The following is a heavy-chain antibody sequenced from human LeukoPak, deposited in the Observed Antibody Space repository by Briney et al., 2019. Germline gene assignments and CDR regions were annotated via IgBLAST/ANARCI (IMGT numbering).Heavy chain of an antibody. V-gene: IGHV3-7*01. CDR1: GYTFSIYW. Sequence: GGSLRLSCAASGYTFSIYWMNWIRQAPGKGLEWVASIKQDGSETYYMESVQGRFTISRDNDMNFLYLQLSSLRAEDTAVYYCTRENSGSLSLEYWGQGTLVTVSS. J-gene: IGHJ4*02. CDR2: IKQDGSET. D-gene: IGHD1-26*01. CDR3: TRENSGSLSLEY.